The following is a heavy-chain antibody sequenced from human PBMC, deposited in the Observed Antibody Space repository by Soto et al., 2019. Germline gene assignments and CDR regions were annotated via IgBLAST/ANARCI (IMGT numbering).Heavy chain of an antibody. J-gene: IGHJ4*02. V-gene: IGHV3-33*01. CDR1: GFTFSSYG. CDR3: ARGADDYYDSSGPLDY. Sequence: PGGSLRLSCAASGFTFSSYGMHWVRQAPGKGLEWVAVIWYDGSNKYYADSVKGRFTISRDNSKNTLYLQMNSLRAEDTAVYYCARGADDYYDSSGPLDYWGQGXLVTVYS. CDR2: IWYDGSNK. D-gene: IGHD3-22*01.